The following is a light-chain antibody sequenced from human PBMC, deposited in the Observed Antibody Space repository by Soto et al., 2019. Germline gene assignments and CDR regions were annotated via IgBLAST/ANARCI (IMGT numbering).Light chain of an antibody. Sequence: DVQMTQSPSSLSAFVGDRVTITCRASQGIAPYLAWFQQKPGKVPKLLIYATSTLQSGVPSRFSGSGSETDFTLTSNSRQPEDVGTYYCQKYNRAPLTFGGGTKVEI. V-gene: IGKV1-27*01. J-gene: IGKJ4*01. CDR2: ATS. CDR3: QKYNRAPLT. CDR1: QGIAPY.